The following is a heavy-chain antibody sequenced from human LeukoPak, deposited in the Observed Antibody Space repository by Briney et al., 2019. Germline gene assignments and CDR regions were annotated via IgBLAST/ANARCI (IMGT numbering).Heavy chain of an antibody. V-gene: IGHV1-2*02. CDR1: GYTFSGYY. CDR3: ARDIAGVTHFDI. CDR2: INPNSGGT. J-gene: IGHJ3*02. Sequence: VASVKVSCKASGYTFSGYYMHWVRQDPGQGLEWMGWINPNSGGTNYAQKFQGRVTMTRDTSISKAYIELSRLRSDDTAVYYCARDIAGVTHFDIWGQGTMVTVSS. D-gene: IGHD2-21*02.